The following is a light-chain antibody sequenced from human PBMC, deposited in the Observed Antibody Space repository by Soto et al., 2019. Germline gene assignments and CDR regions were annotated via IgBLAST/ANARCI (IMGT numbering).Light chain of an antibody. CDR3: QQRGNWPLT. J-gene: IGKJ4*01. V-gene: IGKV3-11*01. Sequence: EIVLTQSPATLSLSPGERATLSCRASQSVSSYLAWYQQKPGQAPRLLIYDASNRATGIPARFSGGGSGTDSTLTISSLEPEDFAVYYCQQRGNWPLTFGGGTKVEIK. CDR1: QSVSSY. CDR2: DAS.